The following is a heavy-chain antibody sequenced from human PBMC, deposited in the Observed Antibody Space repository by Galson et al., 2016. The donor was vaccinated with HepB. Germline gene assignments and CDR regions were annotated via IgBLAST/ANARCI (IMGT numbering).Heavy chain of an antibody. CDR1: GFDFSTYW. CDR3: ARMNYYGSGSPIDH. J-gene: IGHJ4*02. V-gene: IGHV3-74*01. D-gene: IGHD3-10*01. Sequence: SLRLSCAVSGFDFSTYWMHWDRQAPGEGLVWVSRINRDGSTTNYVDSVKGRFTISRDNAENTLYLQMDSLRVDDTAVYYCARMNYYGSGSPIDHWGQGSLVTVSS. CDR2: INRDGSTT.